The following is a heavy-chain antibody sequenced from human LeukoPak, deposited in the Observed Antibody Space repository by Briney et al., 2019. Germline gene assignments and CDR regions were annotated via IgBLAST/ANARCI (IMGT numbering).Heavy chain of an antibody. Sequence: PGGSLRLSCAASGFTFRNHWMHWVRQTPGKGLVWVSRISSDGSSTTYADSVKGRFTISRDNAKNTLYLQMNNLRAEDPAMYYCARDQRVTGRPDIDYWGQGTLVIVSS. D-gene: IGHD6-6*01. V-gene: IGHV3-74*03. CDR2: ISSDGSST. J-gene: IGHJ4*02. CDR3: ARDQRVTGRPDIDY. CDR1: GFTFRNHW.